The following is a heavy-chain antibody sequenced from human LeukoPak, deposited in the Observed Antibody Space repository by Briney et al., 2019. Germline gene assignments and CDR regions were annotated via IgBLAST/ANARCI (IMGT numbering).Heavy chain of an antibody. J-gene: IGHJ4*02. Sequence: SVKVSCKDSGGTFSSYAISWVRQAPGQGLEWMGRIIPILGIANYAQKFQGRLTITADKSTSTAYMELSSLRSEDTAVYYCATATINGVDTAMALFDYWGQGTLVTVSS. CDR3: ATATINGVDTAMALFDY. V-gene: IGHV1-69*04. D-gene: IGHD5-18*01. CDR1: GGTFSSYA. CDR2: IIPILGIA.